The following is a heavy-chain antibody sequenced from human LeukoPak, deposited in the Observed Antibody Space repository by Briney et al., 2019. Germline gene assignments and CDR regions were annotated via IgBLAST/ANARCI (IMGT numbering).Heavy chain of an antibody. Sequence: SETLSLTCTVSGGSISSYYWSWIRQPPGKGLEWIGYIYYSGSTNYNPSLKSRVTISVDTSKNQFSLKLSSVTAADTAVYYCARGPQLSRLEYFQRWGQGTLVTVSS. CDR1: GGSISSYY. D-gene: IGHD2-2*01. V-gene: IGHV4-59*01. CDR3: ARGPQLSRLEYFQR. CDR2: IYYSGST. J-gene: IGHJ1*01.